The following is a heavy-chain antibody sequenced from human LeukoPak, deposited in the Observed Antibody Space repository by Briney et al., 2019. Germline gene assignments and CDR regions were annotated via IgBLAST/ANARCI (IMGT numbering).Heavy chain of an antibody. CDR1: GGSFSGYY. V-gene: IGHV4-34*01. J-gene: IGHJ4*02. CDR3: ARTDPGEPYYDILTGYYFDY. CDR2: INHSGST. D-gene: IGHD3-9*01. Sequence: PSETLSLTCAVHGGSFSGYYWSWIRQPPGKGLEWIGEINHSGSTNYNPSLKSRVTISVDTSKNQFSLKLSSVTAADTAVYYCARTDPGEPYYDILTGYYFDYWGQGTLVTVSS.